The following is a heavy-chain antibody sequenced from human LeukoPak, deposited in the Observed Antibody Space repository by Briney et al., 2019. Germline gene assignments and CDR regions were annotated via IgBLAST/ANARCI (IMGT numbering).Heavy chain of an antibody. V-gene: IGHV3-48*03. Sequence: GGSLRLSCAASGFTFSSYEMNWVRQAPGKGLEWVSYISTSGSTIYYADSVKGRFTISRDNAKNSLYLQMNSLRAEDTAVYYCARGAGYTYYFDYWGQGTLVTVSS. D-gene: IGHD3-9*01. CDR3: ARGAGYTYYFDY. CDR1: GFTFSSYE. CDR2: ISTSGSTI. J-gene: IGHJ4*02.